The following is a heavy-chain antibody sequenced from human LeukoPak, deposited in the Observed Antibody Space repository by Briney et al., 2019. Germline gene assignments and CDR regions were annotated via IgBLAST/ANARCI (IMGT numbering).Heavy chain of an antibody. Sequence: GGSLRLSCAPSGFTFSSYAMSWVRQAPGKGLEWVSAISGPGGSTYYADSVKGRFTISRDNSKSTLRLQMDSLRAEDTAVYYCAKGIAGYCSGGSCYLSDYWGEGTLVTVSS. CDR1: GFTFSSYA. CDR3: AKGIAGYCSGGSCYLSDY. J-gene: IGHJ4*02. CDR2: ISGPGGST. D-gene: IGHD2-15*01. V-gene: IGHV3-23*01.